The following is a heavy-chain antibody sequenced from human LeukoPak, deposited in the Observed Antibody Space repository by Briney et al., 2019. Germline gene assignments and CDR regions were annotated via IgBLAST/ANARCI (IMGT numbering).Heavy chain of an antibody. CDR1: GFTFSTYA. V-gene: IGHV3-21*04. J-gene: IGHJ4*02. CDR3: ARDSPHPSGSYYD. Sequence: GGSLRLSCAASGFTFSTYAISWVRQAPGKGLEWVSCISSTSNYIFYADSVRGRFTISRDNAKNSLYLQMNSLRAEDTAVYYCARDSPHPSGSYYDWGQGTLVTVSS. D-gene: IGHD1-26*01. CDR2: ISSTSNYI.